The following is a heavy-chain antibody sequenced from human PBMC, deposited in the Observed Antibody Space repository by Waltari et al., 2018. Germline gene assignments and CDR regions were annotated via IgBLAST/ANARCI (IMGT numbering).Heavy chain of an antibody. CDR3: ARVPGEYRNSRDEYFQY. CDR1: GYSFSSYA. J-gene: IGHJ1*01. CDR2: SHDYTGDP. Sequence: QVQLVQSGSELKKPGASVKVSCKASGYSFSSYAMNWVRQAPGQGPEWLGLSHDYTGDPTYALGFTGRFVFSMYTSVSTSFLQISNLKAEDTALYYCARVPGEYRNSRDEYFQYWGQGTLVTVSS. V-gene: IGHV7-4-1*02. D-gene: IGHD6-6*01.